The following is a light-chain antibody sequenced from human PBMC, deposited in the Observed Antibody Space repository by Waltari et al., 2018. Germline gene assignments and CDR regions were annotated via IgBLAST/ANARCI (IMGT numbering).Light chain of an antibody. V-gene: IGLV2-23*02. CDR1: SSDVGTYNF. Sequence: QSALTQPASVSGSPGQSITISCTGTSSDVGTYNFVSWYQQHPGKAPKPMIYEVIKRASGLSNRFSGSKSGNTASLTISGLQDEDEADYYCCSYAGTDTVIIFGGGTKVTVL. CDR2: EVI. CDR3: CSYAGTDTVII. J-gene: IGLJ2*01.